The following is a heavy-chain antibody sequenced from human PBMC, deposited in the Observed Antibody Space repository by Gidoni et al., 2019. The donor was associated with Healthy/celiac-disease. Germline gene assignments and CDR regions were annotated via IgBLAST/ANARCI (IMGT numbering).Heavy chain of an antibody. V-gene: IGHV3-23*01. Sequence: EVQRLEEGGGVVQPGGSVRRACADSGFTFSSYAMSWVRQAPGKGLEWVSAIVGIGGRTYYADSVKGRFTISRDNSKNTLYLQMNSLRAEDTAVYYCAKDEGLYLFDYWGQGTLVTVSS. J-gene: IGHJ4*02. CDR2: IVGIGGRT. CDR3: AKDEGLYLFDY. D-gene: IGHD2-2*02. CDR1: GFTFSSYA.